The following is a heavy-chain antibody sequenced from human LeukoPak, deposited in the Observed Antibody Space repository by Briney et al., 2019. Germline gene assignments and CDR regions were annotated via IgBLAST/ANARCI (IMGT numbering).Heavy chain of an antibody. V-gene: IGHV4-34*01. CDR3: ASLMYISGWPLDY. CDR2: INHSGST. D-gene: IGHD6-19*01. CDR1: GGSFSDYY. J-gene: IGHJ4*02. Sequence: PSETLSLTCAVYGGSFSDYYWSWVRQPPGKGLEWIGEINHSGSTNYNPSLKSRVTISVDTSKSQFSLKLSSVTAADTAVYYCASLMYISGWPLDYWGQGTLVTVSS.